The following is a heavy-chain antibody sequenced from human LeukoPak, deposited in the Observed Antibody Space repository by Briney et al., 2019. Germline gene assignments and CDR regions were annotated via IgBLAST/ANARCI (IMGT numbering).Heavy chain of an antibody. Sequence: ASVKVSCKASGYTFTSYYMHWVRQAPGQGLEWMGIINPSGGSTSYAQKFQGRVTMTRDTSTSTAYMELSSLRSEDTAVYYCAREERFGEQYYYYYGMDVWGQGTTVTVSS. CDR1: GYTFTSYY. V-gene: IGHV1-46*01. CDR3: AREERFGEQYYYYYGMDV. CDR2: INPSGGST. J-gene: IGHJ6*02. D-gene: IGHD3-10*01.